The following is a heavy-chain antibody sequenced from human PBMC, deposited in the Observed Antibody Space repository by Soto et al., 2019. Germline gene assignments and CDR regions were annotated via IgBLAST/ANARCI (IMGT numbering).Heavy chain of an antibody. CDR2: TYYSVST. V-gene: IGHV4-39*01. J-gene: IGHJ6*02. D-gene: IGHD3-10*01. Sequence: SETLSLTCTVSVGSISGNSYYCAWIPQPPGKGLEWIGNTYYSVSTYYNPSLKRRVTISVDTSKNQFSLKMSSVTAADTAVDYCARRPRVWSGELGFDYYHGMDVWGQGNTVT. CDR1: VGSISGNSYY. CDR3: ARRPRVWSGELGFDYYHGMDV.